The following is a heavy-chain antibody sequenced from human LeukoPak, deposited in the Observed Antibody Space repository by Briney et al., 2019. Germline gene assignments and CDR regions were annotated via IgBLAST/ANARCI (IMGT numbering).Heavy chain of an antibody. CDR2: INGGGNTT. V-gene: IGHV3-23*01. Sequence: VQSGGSLRLSCAASGFAFSSFAMGWVRQSPGKGLELLSTINGGGNTTFYADSVKGRFTISRDNSKNTLYLHMDSLRPDDTAIYYCTKELHVAVAVADYYYFYMDVWGRGTAVTVSS. J-gene: IGHJ6*03. CDR1: GFAFSSFA. D-gene: IGHD6-19*01. CDR3: TKELHVAVAVADYYYFYMDV.